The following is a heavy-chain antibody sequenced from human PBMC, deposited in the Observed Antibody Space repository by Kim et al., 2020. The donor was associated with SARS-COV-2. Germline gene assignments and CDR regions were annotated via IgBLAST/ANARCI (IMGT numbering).Heavy chain of an antibody. CDR3: ARVASTNFDY. J-gene: IGHJ4*02. D-gene: IGHD2-8*01. CDR2: ST. V-gene: IGHV4-34*13. Sequence: STNYNPSLKSRVTISVDTAKNQFSLKRSSVTAADTAVYYCARVASTNFDYWGQGTLVTVSS.